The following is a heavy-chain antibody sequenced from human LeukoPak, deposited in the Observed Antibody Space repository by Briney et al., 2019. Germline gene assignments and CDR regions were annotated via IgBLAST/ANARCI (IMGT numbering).Heavy chain of an antibody. J-gene: IGHJ4*02. CDR2: ISSSSSTI. V-gene: IGHV3-48*01. CDR1: GFTFSSHS. Sequence: GGSLRLSGAASGFTFSSHSMNWVRQAPGKGLEWVSYISSSSSTIYYADSVKGRFTISRDDAKNSLYLQMNSLRAEDTAVYYCARGAYYYEDWGQGTLVTVSS. D-gene: IGHD3-22*01. CDR3: ARGAYYYED.